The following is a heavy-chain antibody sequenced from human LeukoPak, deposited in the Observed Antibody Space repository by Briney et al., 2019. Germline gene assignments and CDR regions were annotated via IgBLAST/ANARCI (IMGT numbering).Heavy chain of an antibody. V-gene: IGHV3-7*01. CDR2: IKQDGSEK. CDR3: ARVLEGEVDY. J-gene: IGHJ4*02. Sequence: PGGSLRLSCAASGFTFSSYAMSWVRQAPGKGLEWVANIKQDGSEKYYVDSVKGRFTISRDNAKNSLYLQMNSLRAEDTAVYYCARVLEGEVDYWGQGTLVTVSS. CDR1: GFTFSSYA. D-gene: IGHD3-3*01.